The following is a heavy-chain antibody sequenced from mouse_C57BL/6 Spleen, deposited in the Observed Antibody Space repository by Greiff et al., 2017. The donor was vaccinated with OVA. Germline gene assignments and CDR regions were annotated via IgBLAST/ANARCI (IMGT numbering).Heavy chain of an antibody. CDR3: ARGRYYGSSYNAMDY. V-gene: IGHV5-16*01. Sequence: EVKLVESEGGLVQPGRSMKLSCPASGFTFRDYYMAWVRQVPETDLEWVANINYDGSSTYYLDSLKSRFIISRDNTNNILYLQMSSLKYEDTATYNCARGRYYGSSYNAMDYWGQGTSVTVSS. J-gene: IGHJ4*01. D-gene: IGHD1-1*01. CDR2: INYDGSST. CDR1: GFTFRDYY.